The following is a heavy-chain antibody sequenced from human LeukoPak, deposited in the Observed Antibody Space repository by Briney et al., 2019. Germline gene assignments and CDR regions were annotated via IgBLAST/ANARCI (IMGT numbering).Heavy chain of an antibody. D-gene: IGHD1-1*01. J-gene: IGHJ6*02. V-gene: IGHV3-48*01. CDR2: ISSSSSTI. CDR3: ARGYHSGFLDV. Sequence: GGSLRLSCAASGFTFSSYSMNWVRQAPGKGLEWVSYISSSSSTIYYADSVKGRFTISRDNDKNTLYLQMNSLRAEDTAVYYCARGYHSGFLDVWGQGTTVTVSS. CDR1: GFTFSSYS.